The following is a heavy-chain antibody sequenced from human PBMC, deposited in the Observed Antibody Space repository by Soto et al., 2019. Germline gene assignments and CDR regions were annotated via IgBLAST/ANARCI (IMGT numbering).Heavy chain of an antibody. CDR1: GGSFSGYY. CDR2: INHSGST. D-gene: IGHD1-7*01. J-gene: IGHJ4*02. Sequence: PSETLSLTCAVYGGSFSGYYWSWIRQPPGKGLEWIGEINHSGSTNYNPSLKSRVTISVDTSKNQFSLKLSSVTAADTAVYYCARGRTRDYWGQGTLVTVSS. V-gene: IGHV4-34*01. CDR3: ARGRTRDY.